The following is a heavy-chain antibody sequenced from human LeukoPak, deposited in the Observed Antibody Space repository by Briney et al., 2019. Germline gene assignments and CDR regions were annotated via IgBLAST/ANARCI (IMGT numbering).Heavy chain of an antibody. V-gene: IGHV3-21*01. Sequence: PGGSLRLSCAATGFTFSTYSMNWVRQAPGKGLEWVSSISGSSSYISYADSVKGRFTISRDIAKNSLYLQMNSLRAEDTAVYYCARDLSARLDYWGQGTLVTVSS. J-gene: IGHJ4*02. D-gene: IGHD5/OR15-5a*01. CDR2: ISGSSSYI. CDR3: ARDLSARLDY. CDR1: GFTFSTYS.